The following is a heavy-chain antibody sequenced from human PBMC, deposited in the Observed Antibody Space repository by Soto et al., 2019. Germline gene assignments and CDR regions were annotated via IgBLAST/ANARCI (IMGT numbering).Heavy chain of an antibody. CDR2: IYASGNT. V-gene: IGHV4-4*07. D-gene: IGHD6-13*01. J-gene: IGHJ4*02. Sequence: QVQLQESGPGLVKPSETLSLTCTVSGASISNYYWSWIRQPAGKGLEWIGRIYASGNTNYHPSLKSRVTMSVDTSKNQFSLNLNSVTAADTAVYYCARESRSAAGTVEYWGQGTLVTVSS. CDR1: GASISNYY. CDR3: ARESRSAAGTVEY.